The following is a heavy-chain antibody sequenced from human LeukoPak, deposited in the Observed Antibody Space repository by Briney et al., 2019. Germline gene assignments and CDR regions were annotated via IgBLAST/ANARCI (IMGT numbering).Heavy chain of an antibody. D-gene: IGHD3-3*01. CDR3: ARVRSYDFWSGYYAHAFDI. V-gene: IGHV3-23*01. CDR1: GFTFSSYT. CDR2: ISGSGGST. Sequence: GGSLRLSCAASGFTFSSYTMTWVRQAPGKGLEGVSAISGSGGSTYYADSVKGRFTISRDNSKNTLYLQMNSLRAEDTAVYYCARVRSYDFWSGYYAHAFDIWGQGTMVTVSS. J-gene: IGHJ3*02.